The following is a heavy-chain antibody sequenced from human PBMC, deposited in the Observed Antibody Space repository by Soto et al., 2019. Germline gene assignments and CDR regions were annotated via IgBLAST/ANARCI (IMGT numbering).Heavy chain of an antibody. J-gene: IGHJ5*02. V-gene: IGHV4-59*08. CDR3: ARQRGWFDP. CDR2: IYYSGNT. CDR1: GGSISSYY. Sequence: QVQLQESGPGLVKPSETLSLTCTVSGGSISSYYWSWIRQPPGKGLEWIGYIYYSGNTDYNPSLKSRVTISIDRSKNRFSLKLSSVTAADTAVYFCARQRGWFDPWGQGILVSVSS.